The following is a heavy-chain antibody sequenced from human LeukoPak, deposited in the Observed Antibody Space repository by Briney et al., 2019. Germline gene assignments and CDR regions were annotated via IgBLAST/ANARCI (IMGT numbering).Heavy chain of an antibody. CDR3: AKAGPYYFDY. V-gene: IGHV3-23*01. CDR1: GFTFNSFG. Sequence: GSLRLSCAASGFTFNSFGMSWVRQAPGKGLEWVSAIGSSGGITYYADSVTGRFTISRDNSKSTLYLQMNSLRAEDSAVYFCAKAGPYYFDYWGQGTLVTVSS. CDR2: IGSSGGIT. J-gene: IGHJ4*02.